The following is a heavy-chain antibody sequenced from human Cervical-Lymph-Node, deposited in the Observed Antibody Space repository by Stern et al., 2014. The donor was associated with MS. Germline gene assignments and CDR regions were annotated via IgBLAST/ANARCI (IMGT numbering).Heavy chain of an antibody. CDR1: GYDFRRYA. CDR2: IKSATGDP. D-gene: IGHD2-21*01. CDR3: TSRGAGEFGVSPTGS. V-gene: IGHV7-4-1*01. Sequence: VQLVESGSEWKKPGASVKVSCKASGYDFRRYAMNWVRQAPGQGLEWMGWIKSATGDPLYAQCFAGQSAFSLATSIHTTHWQIVSLRTEDTAIYYCTSRGAGEFGVSPTGSWGQGTLVTVSS. J-gene: IGHJ5*02.